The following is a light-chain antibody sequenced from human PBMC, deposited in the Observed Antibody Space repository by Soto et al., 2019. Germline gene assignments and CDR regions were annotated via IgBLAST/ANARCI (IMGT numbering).Light chain of an antibody. CDR3: TSYTSSTTWV. J-gene: IGLJ3*02. V-gene: IGLV2-14*01. Sequence: QSALTQPASVSGSPGQSITVSCTGTSSDIGASNYVSWYQQHPGKAPKRIISEVSNRPSGVSNRFSGSKSGSTASLTISGLQAEDEADYYCTSYTSSTTWVFGGGTKLTVL. CDR2: EVS. CDR1: SSDIGASNY.